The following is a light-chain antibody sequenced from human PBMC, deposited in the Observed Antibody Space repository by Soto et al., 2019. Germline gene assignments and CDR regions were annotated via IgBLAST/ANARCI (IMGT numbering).Light chain of an antibody. CDR2: GAS. CDR3: QHYDNLPIT. V-gene: IGKV3-20*01. J-gene: IGKJ5*01. Sequence: EIVLTQSPGTLSLSPGERATLSRRSSQCVSSSYLAWYQQKPGQPPRLLIYGASSRATGIPDRFSGSGSGTDFTLTISRLEPEDFAVFYCQHYDNLPITFGQGTRLEI. CDR1: QCVSSSY.